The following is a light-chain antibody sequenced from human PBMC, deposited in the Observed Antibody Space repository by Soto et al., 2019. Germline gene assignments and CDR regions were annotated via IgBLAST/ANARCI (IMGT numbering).Light chain of an antibody. Sequence: IGMTQSPVSLYVTPGEPSSISCRSSQSLLHSNGYNYLDWYLQKPGQSPQLLIYLGSNRASGVPDRFSGSGSGTDFTLKISRVEAEDVGVYYCMQALQTPTFGQGTRLEIK. V-gene: IGKV2-28*01. CDR1: QSLLHSNGYNY. J-gene: IGKJ5*01. CDR3: MQALQTPT. CDR2: LGS.